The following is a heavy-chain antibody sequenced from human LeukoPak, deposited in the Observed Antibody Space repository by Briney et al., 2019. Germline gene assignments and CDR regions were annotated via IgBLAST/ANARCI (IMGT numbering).Heavy chain of an antibody. CDR1: GYTFTSYY. CDR2: INPNSGGT. D-gene: IGHD1-26*01. CDR3: ARDGARIVGATVPGDY. V-gene: IGHV1-2*02. Sequence: ASVKVSCKASGYTFTSYYMHWVRQAPGQGLEWMGWINPNSGGTNYAQKFQGRVTMTRDTSISTAYMELSRLRSDDTAVYYCARDGARIVGATVPGDYWGQGTLVTVSS. J-gene: IGHJ4*02.